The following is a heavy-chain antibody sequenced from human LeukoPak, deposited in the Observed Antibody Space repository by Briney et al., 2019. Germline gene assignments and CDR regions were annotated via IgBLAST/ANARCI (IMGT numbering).Heavy chain of an antibody. J-gene: IGHJ4*02. CDR3: AKGPYCGSDCYYDY. CDR1: GGSFSGYY. V-gene: IGHV4-59*10. Sequence: SETLSLTCAVYGGSFSGYYWSWIRQPAGKGLEWIGRIYSSGSANYNPSLKSRVSMSVDTSKHQFSLRLSSVTAADTAVYYCAKGPYCGSDCYYDYWGQGTLVTVSS. CDR2: IYSSGSA. D-gene: IGHD2-21*02.